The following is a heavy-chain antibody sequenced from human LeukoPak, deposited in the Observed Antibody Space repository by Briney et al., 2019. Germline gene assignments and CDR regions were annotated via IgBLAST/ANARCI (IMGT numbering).Heavy chain of an antibody. Sequence: PGGSLRLSCAASGFTFSSYAMSWVRQAPGKGLEWVSAISGSGGSTYYADSVKGRFTISRDNSKNTLYLQMNSLRAEDTAVYYCANQGVMNDILTGYYSEGVDYWGQGTLVTVSS. CDR3: ANQGVMNDILTGYYSEGVDY. CDR2: ISGSGGST. V-gene: IGHV3-23*01. J-gene: IGHJ4*02. D-gene: IGHD3-9*01. CDR1: GFTFSSYA.